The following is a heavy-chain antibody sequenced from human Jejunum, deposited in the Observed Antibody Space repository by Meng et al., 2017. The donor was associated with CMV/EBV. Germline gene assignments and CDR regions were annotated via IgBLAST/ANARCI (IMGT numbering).Heavy chain of an antibody. D-gene: IGHD1-26*01. CDR1: GFTVSTDY. V-gene: IGHV3-53*01. CDR3: ARFSIVGRTNAFDI. Sequence: SGFTVSTDYMSWVRQAPGKGLEWVSSIYIGSSTDYADSVKGRFTISRDNPKNTLILQMNNLRPEDTALYYCARFSIVGRTNAFDIWGHGTMVTVSS. CDR2: IYIGSST. J-gene: IGHJ3*02.